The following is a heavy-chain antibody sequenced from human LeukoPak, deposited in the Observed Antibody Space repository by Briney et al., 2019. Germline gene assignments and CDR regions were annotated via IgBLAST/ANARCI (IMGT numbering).Heavy chain of an antibody. D-gene: IGHD6-6*01. CDR1: GFTFSSYG. CDR3: AKAHSSQPYYFDY. CDR2: IRYDGSNK. Sequence: GGSLRLFCGASGFTFSSYGMHWVRQAPGKGLEWVAFIRYDGSNKYYADSVKGRFTISRDNSKNTLYLQMNSLRAEDTAVYYCAKAHSSQPYYFDYWGQGTLVTVSS. V-gene: IGHV3-30*02. J-gene: IGHJ4*02.